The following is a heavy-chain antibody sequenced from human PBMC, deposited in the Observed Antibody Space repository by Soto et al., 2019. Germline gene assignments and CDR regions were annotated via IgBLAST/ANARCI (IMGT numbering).Heavy chain of an antibody. V-gene: IGHV3-53*01. CDR2: IYSGGST. CDR1: GFTVSSNY. CDR3: ARSIAVAGTETNYYYYYGMDV. D-gene: IGHD6-19*01. Sequence: GGSLRLSCAAFGFTVSSNYMSWVRQAPGKGLEWVSVIYSGGSTYYADSVKGRFTISRDNSKNTLYLQMNSLRAEDTAVYYCARSIAVAGTETNYYYYYGMDVWGQGTTVTVSS. J-gene: IGHJ6*02.